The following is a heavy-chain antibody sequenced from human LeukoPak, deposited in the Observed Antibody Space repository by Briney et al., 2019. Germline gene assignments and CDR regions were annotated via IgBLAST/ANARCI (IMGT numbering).Heavy chain of an antibody. D-gene: IGHD6-25*01. Sequence: SETLSLTCSVSGGFNSRYYWSWVRQPLGKGLECLGHIFYSGHSNYNASLSSRIRMSVDTSKAQFSLELASVIAADTAVYYCARIDPLGFFDQWGPGILVTVSS. CDR1: GGFNSRYY. CDR3: ARIDPLGFFDQ. V-gene: IGHV4-59*12. J-gene: IGHJ4*02. CDR2: IFYSGHS.